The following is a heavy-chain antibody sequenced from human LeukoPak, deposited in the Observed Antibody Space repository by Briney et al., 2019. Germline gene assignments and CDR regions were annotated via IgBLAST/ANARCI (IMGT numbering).Heavy chain of an antibody. CDR1: GFTFSDYS. V-gene: IGHV3-21*01. J-gene: IGHJ4*02. Sequence: GGSLRLSCAASGFTFSDYSMSWVRQAPGKGLEWVSSITSSSSSMYSADSVKGRLTISRDNAKNSLYLQMNSLRAEDTAVYYCARDLAWGGYWGQGTLVTVSS. CDR3: ARDLAWGGY. D-gene: IGHD7-27*01. CDR2: ITSSSSSM.